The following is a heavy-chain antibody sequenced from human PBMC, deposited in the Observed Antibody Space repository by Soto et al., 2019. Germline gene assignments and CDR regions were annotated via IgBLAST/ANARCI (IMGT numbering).Heavy chain of an antibody. V-gene: IGHV4-39*07. Sequence: PSETLSLTCSVSTVSITTYGYNWVWIRQPPGKGLEWIGSVDYSGTTYYNPSLKSRVTISVDTSKNQFSLKLSSVTAADTAVYYCARSGYSYGPNPLLYWGQGTLVTVSS. CDR1: TVSITTYGYN. J-gene: IGHJ4*02. CDR2: VDYSGTT. CDR3: ARSGYSYGPNPLLY. D-gene: IGHD5-18*01.